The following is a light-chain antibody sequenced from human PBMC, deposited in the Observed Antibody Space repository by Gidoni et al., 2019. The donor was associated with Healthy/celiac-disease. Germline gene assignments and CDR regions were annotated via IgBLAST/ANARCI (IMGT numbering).Light chain of an antibody. CDR1: QSVSSSY. Sequence: ETVLTHSPGTLSLSPGERATLSCRASQSVSSSYLAWYQQKPGQAPRLLIYGASSRATGIPDRFSGSGSGTDFTLTIRRLEPEDFAVYYCQQYGSSPVTFGQGTKLEI. CDR3: QQYGSSPVT. CDR2: GAS. V-gene: IGKV3-20*01. J-gene: IGKJ2*01.